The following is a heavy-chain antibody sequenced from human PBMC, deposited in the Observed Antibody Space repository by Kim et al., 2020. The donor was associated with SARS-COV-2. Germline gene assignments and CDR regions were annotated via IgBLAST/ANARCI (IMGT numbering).Heavy chain of an antibody. D-gene: IGHD2-2*01. V-gene: IGHV3-11*04. CDR1: GFTFSDFY. J-gene: IGHJ6*02. CDR3: SRGAPALAY. Sequence: GGSLRLSCAASGFTFSDFYMGWIRQAPGKGLEYISYISGGGTTTNYADSVRGRFTISRDNAKNSLYLQMNSLRVDDAAVYYCSRGAPALAYWGQGTTVT. CDR2: ISGGGTTT.